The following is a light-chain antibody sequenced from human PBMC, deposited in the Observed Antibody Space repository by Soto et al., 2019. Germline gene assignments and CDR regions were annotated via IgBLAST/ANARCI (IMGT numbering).Light chain of an antibody. Sequence: QSVVTQPASVSGSPVQSITISCTGTSSDVGAYNFVSWHQQHPGKAPKVMIYNVYARPSGNSYCFSGSKALNTASLTISAIQGEDEANYYCSAYTVSRTDVFGTGTKVTVL. CDR1: SSDVGAYNF. V-gene: IGLV2-14*03. J-gene: IGLJ1*01. CDR2: NVY. CDR3: SAYTVSRTDV.